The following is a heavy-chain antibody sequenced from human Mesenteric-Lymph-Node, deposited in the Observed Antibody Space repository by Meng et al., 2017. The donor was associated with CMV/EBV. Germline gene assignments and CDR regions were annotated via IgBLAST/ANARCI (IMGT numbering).Heavy chain of an antibody. J-gene: IGHJ5*02. CDR3: ARGAVLRFLEWFGFDP. D-gene: IGHD3-3*01. Sequence: SGYAFTGYYMHWVRQAPGQGLVWVGWINTNSGGTNYAQKFQGRVTMTRDTSISTAYMELSRLRSDDTAVYYCARGAVLRFLEWFGFDPWGQGTLVTVSS. CDR2: INTNSGGT. CDR1: GYAFTGYY. V-gene: IGHV1-2*02.